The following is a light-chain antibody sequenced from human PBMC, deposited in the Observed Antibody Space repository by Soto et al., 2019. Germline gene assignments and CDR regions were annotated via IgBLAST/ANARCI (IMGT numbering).Light chain of an antibody. Sequence: EIVLTQSPATLSLSPGERATLSCRASQSISSYLAWFQQKPGQAPRLLIYDASSRATGNPARFSGSGSGTDFTLTISSVESEDSAAYYCQQRYNRYTFGQGTKLEIK. J-gene: IGKJ2*01. CDR2: DAS. V-gene: IGKV3-11*01. CDR1: QSISSY. CDR3: QQRYNRYT.